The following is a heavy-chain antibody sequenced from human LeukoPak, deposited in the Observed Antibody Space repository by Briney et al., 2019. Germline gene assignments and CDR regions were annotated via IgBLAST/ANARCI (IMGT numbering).Heavy chain of an antibody. CDR2: ISGSGGST. D-gene: IGHD6-6*01. CDR1: GFTFSSHA. Sequence: GGSLRLSCTASGFTFSSHAMSWVRQAPGRGLEWVSTISGSGGSTYYADSGRGRFTISRDNSKNTLYLQMNSLRAEETAVYYCAKTYSSSSSQCDLWGQGTLVTVSS. V-gene: IGHV3-23*01. CDR3: AKTYSSSSSQCDL. J-gene: IGHJ5*02.